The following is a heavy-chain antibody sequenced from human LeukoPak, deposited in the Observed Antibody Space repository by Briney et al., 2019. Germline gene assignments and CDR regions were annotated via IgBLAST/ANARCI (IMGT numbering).Heavy chain of an antibody. CDR2: IYYSGST. CDR1: GGSISSNY. D-gene: IGHD1-1*01. Sequence: SETLSLTCNVSGGSISSNYWSWIRQPPGKGLEWIGYIYYSGSTNYNPSLKSRVTISVDTSKNQFSLKLSSVTAADTAVYYCARAQNALYYYYYMDVWGKGTTVTVSS. V-gene: IGHV4-59*01. J-gene: IGHJ6*03. CDR3: ARAQNALYYYYYMDV.